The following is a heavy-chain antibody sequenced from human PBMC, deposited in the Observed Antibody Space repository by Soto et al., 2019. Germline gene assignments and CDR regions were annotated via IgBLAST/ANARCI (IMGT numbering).Heavy chain of an antibody. V-gene: IGHV3-7*03. CDR1: GFTFSSYW. J-gene: IGHJ4*02. CDR3: ARDDVGGSCFDY. D-gene: IGHD2-15*01. Sequence: GGSLRLSCAASGFTFSSYWMSWVRQAPGKGLEWVANIKQDGSEKYYVDSVKGRFTISRDNAKNSLYLQMSSPRAEDTAVYYCARDDVGGSCFDYWGQGTLVTVSS. CDR2: IKQDGSEK.